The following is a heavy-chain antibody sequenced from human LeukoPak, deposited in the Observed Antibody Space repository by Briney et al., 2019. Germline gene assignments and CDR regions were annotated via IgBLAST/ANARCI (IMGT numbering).Heavy chain of an antibody. CDR2: ITGSGGST. CDR1: GLTLSSSA. CDR3: ARDPGSDYGDYYFDY. V-gene: IGHV3-23*01. Sequence: GGSLRLSCAASGLTLSSSAMSWVRQTPGKGLQWISSITGSGGSTYYADSVKGRFTISRDNSKNTLYLQMNSLRAEDTAVYYCARDPGSDYGDYYFDYWGQGTLVTVSS. J-gene: IGHJ4*02. D-gene: IGHD4-17*01.